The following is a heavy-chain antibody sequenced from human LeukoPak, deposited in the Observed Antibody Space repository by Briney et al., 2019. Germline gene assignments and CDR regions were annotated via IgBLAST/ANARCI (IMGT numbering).Heavy chain of an antibody. Sequence: PGMSLRLSCAASGFSFSSSGMHWVRQAPGRGLEWVAVLPHDGSYEQCADSVKGRFTISRDNSKNTLYLQMNSLRVEDTAVYYCAKEVVVVVAATRFDPWGQGTLVTVSS. CDR2: LPHDGSYE. V-gene: IGHV3-30*18. CDR3: AKEVVVVVAATRFDP. J-gene: IGHJ5*02. D-gene: IGHD2-15*01. CDR1: GFSFSSSG.